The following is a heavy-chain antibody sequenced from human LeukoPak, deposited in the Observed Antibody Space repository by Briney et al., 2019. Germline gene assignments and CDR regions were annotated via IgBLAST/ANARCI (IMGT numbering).Heavy chain of an antibody. J-gene: IGHJ4*02. CDR1: GGSISSYY. CDR3: ARVWVVIGVPDY. V-gene: IGHV4-34*01. Sequence: SETLSLTCTVSGGSISSYYWSWIRQPPGKGLESIGEINHSGSTNYNPSLKSRVTISVDTSKNQFSLKLSSVTAADTAVYYCARVWVVIGVPDYWGQGTLVTVSS. D-gene: IGHD3-22*01. CDR2: INHSGST.